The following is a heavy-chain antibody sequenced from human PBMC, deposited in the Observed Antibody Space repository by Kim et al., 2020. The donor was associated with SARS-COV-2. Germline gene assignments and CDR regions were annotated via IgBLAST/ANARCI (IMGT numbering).Heavy chain of an antibody. D-gene: IGHD3-10*01. Sequence: GGSLRLSCAASGFTFSDYYMSWIRQAPGKGLEWVSYISSSGSTIYYADSVKGRFTISRDNAKNSLYLQMNSLRAEDTAVYYCARVGYYYGSGSFRGNWFDPWGQGTLVTVSS. CDR3: ARVGYYYGSGSFRGNWFDP. CDR1: GFTFSDYY. CDR2: ISSSGSTI. V-gene: IGHV3-11*01. J-gene: IGHJ5*02.